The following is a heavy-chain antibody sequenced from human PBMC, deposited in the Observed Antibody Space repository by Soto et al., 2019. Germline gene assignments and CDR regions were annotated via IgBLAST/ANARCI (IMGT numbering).Heavy chain of an antibody. J-gene: IGHJ4*02. V-gene: IGHV3-48*02. Sequence: GGSLRLSCAASGFTFSSYSMNWVRQAPGKGLEWVSYISSSSSTIYYADSVKGRFTISRDNAKNSLYLQMNSLRDEDTAVYYCAREITDSGSYSYDYWGQGTLVTVSS. CDR1: GFTFSSYS. CDR2: ISSSSSTI. CDR3: AREITDSGSYSYDY. D-gene: IGHD1-26*01.